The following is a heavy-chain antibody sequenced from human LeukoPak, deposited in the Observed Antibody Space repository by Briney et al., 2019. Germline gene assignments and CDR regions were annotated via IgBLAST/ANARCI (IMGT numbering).Heavy chain of an antibody. V-gene: IGHV3-21*01. CDR3: ARDHFYYDSSGYYLSDY. CDR1: GFTFTSYS. Sequence: GGSLRLSCAASGFTFTSYSMNWVRQAPGKGLEWVSSISGSSTFIYYADSVKGRFTISRDNAKNSLYLQMNSLRAEDTAVYYCARDHFYYDSSGYYLSDYWGQGTLVTVSS. D-gene: IGHD3-22*01. J-gene: IGHJ4*02. CDR2: ISGSSTFI.